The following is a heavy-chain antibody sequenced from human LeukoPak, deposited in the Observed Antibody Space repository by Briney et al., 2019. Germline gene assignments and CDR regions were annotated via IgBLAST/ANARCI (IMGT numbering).Heavy chain of an antibody. CDR2: IYPGGSDT. CDR1: GYSFTTYW. Sequence: GESLKISCMGSGYSFTTYWIAGARQMPGKGLEWMGFIYPGGSDTRYSPYFQGQVTLSADKSISSAYLQWSSLKASDTAIYYCARALGGAATLSYWGQGTLVTASS. CDR3: ARALGGAATLSY. V-gene: IGHV5-51*01. D-gene: IGHD2-15*01. J-gene: IGHJ4*02.